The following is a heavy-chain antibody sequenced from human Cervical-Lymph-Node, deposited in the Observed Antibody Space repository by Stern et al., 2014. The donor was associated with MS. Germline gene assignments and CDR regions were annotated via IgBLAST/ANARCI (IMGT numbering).Heavy chain of an antibody. CDR2: IKTDTGTP. CDR3: ARYYYDRSGYLGFDS. J-gene: IGHJ5*01. Sequence: QVQLVQSGSELKKPGASVKVSCKASGYILTRYAINWVRQAPGQGLEWMGWIKTDTGTPTYAQGFTGRFVFSLDTSVSTAYLQISSLKAEDTAVYYCARYYYDRSGYLGFDSWGQGTLVTVSS. D-gene: IGHD3-22*01. V-gene: IGHV7-4-1*02. CDR1: GYILTRYA.